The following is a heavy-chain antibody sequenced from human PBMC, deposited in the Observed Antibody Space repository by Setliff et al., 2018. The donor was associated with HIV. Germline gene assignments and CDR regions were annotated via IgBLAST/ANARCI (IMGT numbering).Heavy chain of an antibody. V-gene: IGHV1-69*05. CDR1: GGTFSSYA. CDR2: TIPIFGTA. J-gene: IGHJ3*02. Sequence: SVKVSCKASGGTFSSYAISWVRQAPGQGLEWMGGTIPIFGTANYAQKFQGRVTITTDESTSTAYMELSSLRSEDTAVYYCARAGSNGYGDVFAFDIWGQGTMVTVS. CDR3: ARAGSNGYGDVFAFDI. D-gene: IGHD4-17*01.